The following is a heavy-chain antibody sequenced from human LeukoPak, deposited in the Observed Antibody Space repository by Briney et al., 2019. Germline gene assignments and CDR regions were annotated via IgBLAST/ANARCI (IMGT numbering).Heavy chain of an antibody. CDR1: GGTFSSYA. Sequence: ASVKVSCKASGGTFSSYAISWVRQAPGHGLEWMGGIIPIFGTANYAQKFQGRVTITADESTSTAYMELSSLRSEDTAVCYCARNRVETGYCSSTSCPTGYYYYYYGMDVWGQGTTVTVSS. V-gene: IGHV1-69*13. D-gene: IGHD2-2*03. J-gene: IGHJ6*02. CDR3: ARNRVETGYCSSTSCPTGYYYYYYGMDV. CDR2: IIPIFGTA.